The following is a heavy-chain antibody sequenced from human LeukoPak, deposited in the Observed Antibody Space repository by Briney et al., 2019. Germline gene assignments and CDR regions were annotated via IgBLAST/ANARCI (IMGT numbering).Heavy chain of an antibody. V-gene: IGHV4-34*01. Sequence: KPSETLSVTCAVYGGSFSGYYWSWIRQPPGKGLEWIGEINHSGSTNYNPSLKSRVTISVDTSKNQFSLKLSSVTAADTALYYCASRSTYYYGSGSSENWFDPWGQGTLVTVSS. CDR2: INHSGST. D-gene: IGHD3-10*01. J-gene: IGHJ5*02. CDR3: ASRSTYYYGSGSSENWFDP. CDR1: GGSFSGYY.